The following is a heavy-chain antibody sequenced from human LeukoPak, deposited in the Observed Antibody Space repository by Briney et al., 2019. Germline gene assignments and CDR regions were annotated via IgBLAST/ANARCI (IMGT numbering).Heavy chain of an antibody. CDR3: AKGGYCSTTSCTPWGMDV. CDR1: GFTFSNYA. CDR2: ISYDGSDK. V-gene: IGHV3-30*18. J-gene: IGHJ6*02. Sequence: GGSLRLSCAASGFTFSNYAMTWVRQAPGKGLEWVAVISYDGSDKYYAGSVKGRFTISKDNSKNTLYLQMNSLRAVDTAVYYCAKGGYCSTTSCTPWGMDVWGQGTTVTVSS. D-gene: IGHD2-2*01.